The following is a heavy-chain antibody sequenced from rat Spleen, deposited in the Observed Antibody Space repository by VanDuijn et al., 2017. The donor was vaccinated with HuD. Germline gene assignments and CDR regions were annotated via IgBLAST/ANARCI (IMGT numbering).Heavy chain of an antibody. CDR1: GFTFSNYY. Sequence: EVQLVESGGGLVQPGRSMKLSCAALGFTFSNYYMAWVRQAPTKGLEWVAYISTGGGSTYYRDSVKGRFTISRDNAKSTLYLQMDSLRSEDTATYYCTTDWNGSYYFDYWGQGVMVTVSS. V-gene: IGHV5-27*01. D-gene: IGHD1-3*01. CDR3: TTDWNGSYYFDY. CDR2: ISTGGGST. J-gene: IGHJ2*01.